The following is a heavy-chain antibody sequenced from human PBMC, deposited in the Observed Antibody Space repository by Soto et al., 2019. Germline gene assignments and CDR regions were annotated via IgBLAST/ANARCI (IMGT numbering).Heavy chain of an antibody. CDR3: THLLSLAHPYSYL. D-gene: IGHD2-21*01. CDR2: IKSKTDGGTT. Sequence: GGSLRLSCAASGFTFSNAWMNWVRQAPGKGLEWVGRIKSKTDGGTTDYAAPVKGRFTISRDDSKNTLYLQMNSLKTEDTAVYYCTHLLSLAHPYSYLWGQGTQVTVSS. CDR1: GFTFSNAW. V-gene: IGHV3-15*07. J-gene: IGHJ4*02.